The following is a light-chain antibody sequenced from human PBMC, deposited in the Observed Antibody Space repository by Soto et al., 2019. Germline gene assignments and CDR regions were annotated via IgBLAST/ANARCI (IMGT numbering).Light chain of an antibody. CDR2: DAF. Sequence: EIVLTQSPATLSLSPGERATLSCRASQSVGSYFAWYQQKPGQAPRLLIYDAFSRATGITARFSGSGSGTDFTLTISSLEPEDFAVYFCQQRSSWPLTFGGGTMVEIK. J-gene: IGKJ4*01. CDR3: QQRSSWPLT. CDR1: QSVGSY. V-gene: IGKV3-11*01.